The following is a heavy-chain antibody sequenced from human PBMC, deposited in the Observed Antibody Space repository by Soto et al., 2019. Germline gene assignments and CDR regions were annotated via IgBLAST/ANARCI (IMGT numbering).Heavy chain of an antibody. V-gene: IGHV3-48*03. J-gene: IGHJ4*02. CDR1: GFTFDSYG. Sequence: EVQLVESGGGLVQPGGSLRLSCAASGFTFDSYGMDWVRQAPGKGLEWVSHISMSGNTRFYADSVKGRFTVSRDNARNSLFLQMSRVRAADTGIYFCVSEGYNDFGHWGQGVLVTVSS. D-gene: IGHD1-1*01. CDR2: ISMSGNTR. CDR3: VSEGYNDFGH.